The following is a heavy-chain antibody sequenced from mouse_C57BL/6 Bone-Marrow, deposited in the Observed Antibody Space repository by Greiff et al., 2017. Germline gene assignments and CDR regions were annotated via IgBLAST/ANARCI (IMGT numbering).Heavy chain of an antibody. CDR3: ARHGGPAWFAY. Sequence: EVMLVESGGDLVKPGGSLKLSCAASGFTFSSYGMSWVRQTPDKRLEWVATISSGGSYTYYPDSVKGRFTISRDNAKNTLYLQMSSLKSEDTAMYYCARHGGPAWFAYWGQGTPVTVSA. V-gene: IGHV5-6*01. CDR1: GFTFSSYG. CDR2: ISSGGSYT. D-gene: IGHD3-3*01. J-gene: IGHJ3*01.